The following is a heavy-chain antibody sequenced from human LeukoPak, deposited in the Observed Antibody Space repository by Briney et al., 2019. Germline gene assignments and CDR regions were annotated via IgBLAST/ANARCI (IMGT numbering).Heavy chain of an antibody. D-gene: IGHD6-6*01. CDR1: GYTFTGYY. V-gene: IGHV1-2*02. J-gene: IGHJ5*02. Sequence: ASVKVSCKASGYTFTGYYMNWVRQAPGQGLEWMGWINPNTGGTNYAQKFQGRVTMTRDTSISTAYMELSRLTSDDTAVYYCARGLGPIAMFDPWGQGTLVTVSS. CDR2: INPNTGGT. CDR3: ARGLGPIAMFDP.